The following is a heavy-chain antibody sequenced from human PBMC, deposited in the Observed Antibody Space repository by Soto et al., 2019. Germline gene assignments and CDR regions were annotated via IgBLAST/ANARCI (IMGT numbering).Heavy chain of an antibody. J-gene: IGHJ4*02. CDR1: GFTFSSYC. V-gene: IGHV3-74*01. D-gene: IGHD4-17*01. CDR3: ACVHPSNTGDYPRFDY. Sequence: SLRLSCAASGFTFSSYCMHWVRQAPGKRREWVSRINSDGSSTSYADSVKGRFTISRDNAKNTLYLQMNSMRPEDKAVYYCACVHPSNTGDYPRFDYWGQGTLVTVSS. CDR2: INSDGSST.